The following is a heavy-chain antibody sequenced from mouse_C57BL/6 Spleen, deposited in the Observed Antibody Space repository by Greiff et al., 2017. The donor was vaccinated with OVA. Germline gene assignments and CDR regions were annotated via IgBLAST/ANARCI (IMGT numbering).Heavy chain of an antibody. CDR1: GYTFTSYW. CDR3: ARGRDELDY. V-gene: IGHV1-61*01. D-gene: IGHD3-3*01. CDR2: IYPSDSET. J-gene: IGHJ2*01. Sequence: QVQLQQSGAELVRPGSSVKLSCKASGYTFTSYWMDWVKQRPGQGLEWIGNIYPSDSETHYNQKFKDKATLTVDKSSSTAYMQLSSLTSEDSAVYYCARGRDELDYWGQGTTLTVSS.